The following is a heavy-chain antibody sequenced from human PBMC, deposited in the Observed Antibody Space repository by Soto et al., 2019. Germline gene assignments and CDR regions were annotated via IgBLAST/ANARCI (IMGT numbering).Heavy chain of an antibody. D-gene: IGHD2-2*01. CDR2: SSSDGGST. Sequence: EERLSESGGGLIQPGGSLRLSCAASGFSFSNYALSWVRQAPGKGLEWVSESSSDGGSTSYPDSVRGRFIISRDRSKETLYLQMKSVKLDDTAVYFCAREGTLSSMPQRDSDIWGRGTLVTVSS. CDR1: GFSFSNYA. V-gene: IGHV3-23*01. CDR3: AREGTLSSMPQRDSDI. J-gene: IGHJ2*01.